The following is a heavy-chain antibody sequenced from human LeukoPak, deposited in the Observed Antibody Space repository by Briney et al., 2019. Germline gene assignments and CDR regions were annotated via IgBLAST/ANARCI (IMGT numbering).Heavy chain of an antibody. Sequence: GRSLRLSCAASAFTFSSYYMSWVPQAPRKGLEWVSAISGSGGSTYYADSVKGRFTISRDNSKNTLYLQMNSLRAEDTAVYYCAKDRPTYYYDKNPDLVPLWGQGTTVTVSS. CDR1: AFTFSSYY. D-gene: IGHD3-22*01. J-gene: IGHJ6*02. CDR3: AKDRPTYYYDKNPDLVPL. V-gene: IGHV3-23*01. CDR2: ISGSGGST.